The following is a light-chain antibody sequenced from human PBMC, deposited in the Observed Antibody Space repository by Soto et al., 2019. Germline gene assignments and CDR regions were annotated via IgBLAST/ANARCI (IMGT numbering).Light chain of an antibody. CDR2: AAS. J-gene: IGKJ3*01. Sequence: AIRMTQSPSSLSASTGDRVTITCRASQGISSYLDWYQQKPGKAPKLLIYAASTLQSGVPSRFSGSGSGTDLTLTISCLQSEDFATYYCQQYYSYPFTFGPGTKVHIK. V-gene: IGKV1-8*01. CDR3: QQYYSYPFT. CDR1: QGISSY.